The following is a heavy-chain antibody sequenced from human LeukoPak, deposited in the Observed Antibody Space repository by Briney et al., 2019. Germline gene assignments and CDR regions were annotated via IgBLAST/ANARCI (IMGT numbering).Heavy chain of an antibody. D-gene: IGHD6-19*01. Sequence: GGSLRLSCAASGFTFSSYAMTWVRQAPGKGLEWVAVISYDGINKDYADSVKGRFTISRDISKNTVSLQMNNLRVEDTAVYYCAKDRIGVATPKAYFDYWGQGTLVTVSS. CDR1: GFTFSSYA. CDR2: ISYDGINK. V-gene: IGHV3-30*18. J-gene: IGHJ4*02. CDR3: AKDRIGVATPKAYFDY.